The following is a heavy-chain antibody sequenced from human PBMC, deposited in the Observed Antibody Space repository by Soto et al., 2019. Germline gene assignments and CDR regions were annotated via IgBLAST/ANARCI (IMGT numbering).Heavy chain of an antibody. CDR3: ARDIVGAPYYYYGMDV. CDR2: IYYSGST. CDR1: GGSISSYY. Sequence: PSETLSLTCTVSGGSISSYYWGWIRQPPGKGLEWIGYIYYSGSTNYNPSLKSRVTISVDTSKNQFSLKLSSVTAADTAVYYCARDIVGAPYYYYGMDVWGQGTTVTVSS. J-gene: IGHJ6*02. D-gene: IGHD1-26*01. V-gene: IGHV4-59*01.